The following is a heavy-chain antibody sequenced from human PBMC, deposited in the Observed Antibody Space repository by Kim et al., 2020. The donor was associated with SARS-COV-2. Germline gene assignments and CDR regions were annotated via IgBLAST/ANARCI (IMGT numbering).Heavy chain of an antibody. Sequence: GGSLRLSCAASGFTFSSYAMSWVRQAPGKGLEWVSAISGSGGSTYYADSVKGRFTISRDNSKNTLYLQMNSLRAEDTAVYYCAKLGDFWSGYSYYYYGMDVWGQGTTVTVSS. CDR1: GFTFSSYA. CDR2: ISGSGGST. J-gene: IGHJ6*02. CDR3: AKLGDFWSGYSYYYYGMDV. V-gene: IGHV3-23*01. D-gene: IGHD3-3*01.